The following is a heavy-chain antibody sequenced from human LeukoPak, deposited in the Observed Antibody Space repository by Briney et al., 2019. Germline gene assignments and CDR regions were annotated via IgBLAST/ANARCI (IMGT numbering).Heavy chain of an antibody. J-gene: IGHJ4*02. CDR3: AKGIAAAEYISDY. CDR2: ISGSGHST. D-gene: IGHD6-13*01. V-gene: IGHV3-23*01. Sequence: GGSLRLSCAASGFTFSNHGMNWVRQAPGKGLEWVSVISGSGHSTYYADSVKGRFTISRDNSKNTLSLQMNSLRAEDTAVYYCAKGIAAAEYISDYWGQGTLVTVSS. CDR1: GFTFSNHG.